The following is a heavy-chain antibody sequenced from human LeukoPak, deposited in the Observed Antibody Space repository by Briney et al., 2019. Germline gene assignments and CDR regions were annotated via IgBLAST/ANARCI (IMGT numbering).Heavy chain of an antibody. D-gene: IGHD3-22*01. J-gene: IGHJ3*02. CDR2: INPNSGGT. CDR1: GYTFTDYY. Sequence: GASVKVPRKASGYTFTDYYIHWVRQAPGQGLEWMGWINPNSGGTNYAQKFQGRVAMTRDTSISTAYMELSRLRSDDTAVYFCASGFMGYDRSGYYDDAFDIWGQGTMVTVSS. CDR3: ASGFMGYDRSGYYDDAFDI. V-gene: IGHV1-2*02.